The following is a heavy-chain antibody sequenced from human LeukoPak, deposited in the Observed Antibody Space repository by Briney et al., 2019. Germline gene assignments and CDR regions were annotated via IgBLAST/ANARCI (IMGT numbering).Heavy chain of an antibody. CDR2: INPSGGST. J-gene: IGHJ3*02. V-gene: IGHV1-46*01. CDR1: GYTFTSYY. CDR3: ARGGHYDILTGYSPDAFDI. D-gene: IGHD3-9*01. Sequence: AASVKVSCKASGYTFTSYYMHWVRQAPGQGLEWMGIINPSGGSTSYAQKFQGRVTMTRDMSTSTAYMELRSLRSDDTAVYYCARGGHYDILTGYSPDAFDIWGQGTMVTVSS.